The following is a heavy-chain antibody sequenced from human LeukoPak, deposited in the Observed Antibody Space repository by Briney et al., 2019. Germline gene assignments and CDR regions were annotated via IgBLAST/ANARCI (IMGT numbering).Heavy chain of an antibody. CDR3: ATWYYYGSGPYDAFDI. CDR2: IYPGDSDT. Sequence: GESLKISCKGSGYSFTSYWIGWVRQMPGKGLEWMGIIYPGDSDTRYSPSFQGQVTVSADKSISTAYLQWSSLKASDTAMYYCATWYYYGSGPYDAFDIWGQGTMVTVSS. D-gene: IGHD3-10*01. CDR1: GYSFTSYW. V-gene: IGHV5-51*01. J-gene: IGHJ3*02.